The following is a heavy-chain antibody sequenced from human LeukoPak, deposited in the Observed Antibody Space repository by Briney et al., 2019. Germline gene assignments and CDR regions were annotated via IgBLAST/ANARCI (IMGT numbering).Heavy chain of an antibody. J-gene: IGHJ4*02. V-gene: IGHV3-21*01. CDR3: ARITMARGVIKREIDY. CDR1: GFTFSSYS. D-gene: IGHD3-10*01. CDR2: VSSSSNYI. Sequence: GGSLRLSCAASGFTFSSYSMNWVRQAPGKGLEWVSSVSSSSNYIYYADSVKGRFTVSRDNAKNSLYLQMNSLRAEDTAVYYCARITMARGVIKREIDYWGQGALVTVSS.